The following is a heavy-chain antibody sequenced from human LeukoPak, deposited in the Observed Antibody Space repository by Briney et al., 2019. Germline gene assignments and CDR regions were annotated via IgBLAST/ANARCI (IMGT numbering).Heavy chain of an antibody. V-gene: IGHV3-9*03. J-gene: IGHJ5*02. CDR2: ISWNSGSI. D-gene: IGHD6-19*01. CDR1: GFTFDDYA. CDR3: AKDWSRYSSGVENWFDP. Sequence: GGSLRLSCAASGFTFDDYAMHWVRHAPGKGLEWVSGISWNSGSIVYADCVKGRFTISRDNAKNSLYLQMNSLRAEDMALYYCAKDWSRYSSGVENWFDPWGQGTLVTVSS.